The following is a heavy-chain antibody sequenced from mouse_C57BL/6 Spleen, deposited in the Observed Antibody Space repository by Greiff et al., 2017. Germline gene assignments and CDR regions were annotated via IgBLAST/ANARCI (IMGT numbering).Heavy chain of an antibody. CDR1: GYTFTSYG. Sequence: VKLQESGAELARPGASVTLSCKASGYTFTSYGISWVKQRTGQGLGWIGEIYPRSGNTYYNEKFKGKATLTADKSSSTAYMELRSLTSEDSAVYFCARRYGSSYVSYFDYWGQGTTLTVSS. J-gene: IGHJ2*01. CDR2: IYPRSGNT. V-gene: IGHV1-81*01. CDR3: ARRYGSSYVSYFDY. D-gene: IGHD1-1*01.